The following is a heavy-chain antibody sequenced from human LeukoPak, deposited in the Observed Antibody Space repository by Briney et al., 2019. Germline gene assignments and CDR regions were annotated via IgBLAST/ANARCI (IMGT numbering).Heavy chain of an antibody. D-gene: IGHD3-16*01. CDR2: IKSKSDGGTT. CDR3: TSAQRPVMSI. Sequence: GGSLRLSCAASGFTFSNSWMSWVRQTPEKGLEWVGRIKSKSDGGTTDYAAPVEGRFTVSRDDSKETLYLQMNSLKTEDTAVYYCTSAQRPVMSIWGQGTLVTVSS. J-gene: IGHJ4*02. CDR1: GFTFSNSW. V-gene: IGHV3-15*05.